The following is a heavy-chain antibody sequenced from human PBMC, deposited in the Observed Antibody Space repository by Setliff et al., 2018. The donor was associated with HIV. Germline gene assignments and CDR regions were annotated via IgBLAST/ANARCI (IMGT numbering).Heavy chain of an antibody. Sequence: PGGSLRLSCAASGFTFSSYAMSWVRQAPGKGLEWVSAISGSGGSTYYADSVKGRFTISRDNSKNTLYLQMNSLRPEDTAVYSCASARIPTGGTSTSFDYWGQGTLVTVSS. V-gene: IGHV3-23*01. D-gene: IGHD1-1*01. CDR3: ASARIPTGGTSTSFDY. CDR2: ISGSGGST. CDR1: GFTFSSYA. J-gene: IGHJ4*02.